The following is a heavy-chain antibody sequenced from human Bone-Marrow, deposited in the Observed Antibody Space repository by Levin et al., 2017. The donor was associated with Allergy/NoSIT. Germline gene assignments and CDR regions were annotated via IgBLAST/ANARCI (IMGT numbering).Heavy chain of an antibody. D-gene: IGHD3-22*01. CDR3: AREMAYSDTIAYKEGAFDV. V-gene: IGHV3-30*04. Sequence: QSGGSLRLSCAASKFSFSDYSMHWVRQTPGKGLEWVAVISNDGTNKITADSVEGRFTISRDNSKNTVFLHLNSLRTEDTALYYCAREMAYSDTIAYKEGAFDVWGQGTMVTVSS. J-gene: IGHJ3*01. CDR2: ISNDGTNK. CDR1: KFSFSDYS.